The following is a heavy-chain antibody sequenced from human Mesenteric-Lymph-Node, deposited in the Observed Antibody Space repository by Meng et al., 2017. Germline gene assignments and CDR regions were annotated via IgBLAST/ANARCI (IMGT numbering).Heavy chain of an antibody. CDR1: GFTFSSYA. CDR3: ARDDYGDYVFNY. CDR2: ISYDGSNK. J-gene: IGHJ4*02. D-gene: IGHD4-17*01. Sequence: GGSLRLSCAASGFTFSSYAMHWVRQAPGKGLEWVAVISYDGSNKYYADSVKGRFTISRDNAKNSVYLQMNSLRAEDTAVYYCARDDYGDYVFNYWGQGTLVTVSS. V-gene: IGHV3-30*04.